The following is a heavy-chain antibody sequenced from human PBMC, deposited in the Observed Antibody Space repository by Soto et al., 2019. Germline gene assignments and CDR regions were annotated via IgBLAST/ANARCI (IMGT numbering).Heavy chain of an antibody. CDR3: ARRWDCSGGSCYSEVWAFDI. J-gene: IGHJ3*02. CDR2: ISAYNGNT. V-gene: IGHV1-18*01. CDR1: GYTFTSYS. Sequence: GASVKVSCKASGYTFTSYSISWVRQAPGKGLEWMGWISAYNGNTNYAQKLQGRVTMTTDTSTSTAYMELRSLRSDDTAVHYCARRWDCSGGSCYSEVWAFDIWGQGTMVTVS. D-gene: IGHD2-15*01.